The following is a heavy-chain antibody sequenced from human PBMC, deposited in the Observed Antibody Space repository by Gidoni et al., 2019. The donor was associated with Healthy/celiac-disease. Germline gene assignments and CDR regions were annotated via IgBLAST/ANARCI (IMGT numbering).Heavy chain of an antibody. Sequence: QVQLVQSGAEVKKPGASVKVSCKASGYTFTSYDINWVRQATGQGREWMGWMNPNSGNTGYAQKFQGRVTMTRNTSISTAYMELSSLRSEDTAVYYCARGRNTYYYDSSGYYYGDVWGQGTTVTVSS. V-gene: IGHV1-8*01. CDR1: GYTFTSYD. J-gene: IGHJ6*02. D-gene: IGHD3-22*01. CDR3: ARGRNTYYYDSSGYYYGDV. CDR2: MNPNSGNT.